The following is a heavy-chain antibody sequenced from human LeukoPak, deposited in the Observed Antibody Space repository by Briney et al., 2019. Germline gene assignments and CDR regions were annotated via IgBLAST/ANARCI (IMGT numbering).Heavy chain of an antibody. CDR3: ATQVVQWLGADY. J-gene: IGHJ4*02. V-gene: IGHV1-2*02. D-gene: IGHD6-19*01. CDR1: GYTFTGYY. CDR2: INPNSGGT. Sequence: ASVKVSCKASGYTFTGYYMHWVRQAPGQGLEWMGWINPNSGGTNYAQKFQGRVTMTEDTSTDTAYMELSSLRSEDTAVYYCATQVVQWLGADYWGQGTLVTVSS.